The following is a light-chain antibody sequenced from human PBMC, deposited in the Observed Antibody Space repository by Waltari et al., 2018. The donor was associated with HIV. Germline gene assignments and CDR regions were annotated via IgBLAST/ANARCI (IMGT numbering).Light chain of an antibody. Sequence: QSLLTQSPSASGTPGQRVTISCSGSSSNIGSPYVYWYQQLPGTAPKLLIYRNGQRPSGVPDRFSASKSGTSASLDISGLRSEDETDYYCVAWDDTLSGPVFGGGTKLTVL. CDR3: VAWDDTLSGPV. CDR2: RNG. V-gene: IGLV1-47*01. J-gene: IGLJ2*01. CDR1: SSNIGSPY.